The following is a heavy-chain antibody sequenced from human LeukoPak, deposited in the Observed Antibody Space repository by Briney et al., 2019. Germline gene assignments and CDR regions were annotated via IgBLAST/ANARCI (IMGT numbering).Heavy chain of an antibody. J-gene: IGHJ4*02. CDR2: ISYDGSNK. CDR3: AKASTFIAVAGPLGY. D-gene: IGHD6-19*01. CDR1: GFTFSSYG. V-gene: IGHV3-30*18. Sequence: GGSLRLSCAASGFTFSSYGMHWVRQAPGKGLEWVAVISYDGSNKYYADSVKGRFTISRDNSKNTLYLQMNSLRAEDTAVYYCAKASTFIAVAGPLGYWGQGTLVTVSS.